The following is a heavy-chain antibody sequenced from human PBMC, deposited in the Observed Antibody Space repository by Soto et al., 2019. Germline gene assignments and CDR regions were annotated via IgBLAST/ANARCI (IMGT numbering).Heavy chain of an antibody. CDR3: VRRHVSATGIDWFDP. D-gene: IGHD6-13*01. CDR1: GYTFTSYG. CDR2: INAANGDT. J-gene: IGHJ5*02. Sequence: VSCTASGYTFTSYGIHWVRQAPGQRLEWMGWINAANGDTKYSPKFQGRVTITRDTSASTAYMELSSLRSEDTAVYYCVRRHVSATGIDWFDPWGQGTLVTVSS. V-gene: IGHV1-3*01.